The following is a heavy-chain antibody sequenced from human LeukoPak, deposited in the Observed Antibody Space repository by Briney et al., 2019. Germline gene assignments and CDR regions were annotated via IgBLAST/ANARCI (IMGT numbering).Heavy chain of an antibody. D-gene: IGHD6-13*01. CDR1: GFTFSSYS. CDR3: ARDQDSSSWYYY. CDR2: ISSSSSYI. V-gene: IGHV3-21*01. J-gene: IGHJ4*02. Sequence: GGSLRLSCAASGFTFSSYSMNWVRQAPGKGLEWVSSISSSSSYIYYADSVKGRFTISRDNAKNSLYLQMNSLRAEDTAVYYCARDQDSSSWYYYWGQGTPVTVSS.